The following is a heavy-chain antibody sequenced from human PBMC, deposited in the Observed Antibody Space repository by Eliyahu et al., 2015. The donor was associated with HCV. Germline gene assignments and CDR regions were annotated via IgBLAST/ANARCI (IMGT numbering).Heavy chain of an antibody. CDR3: ARDLYSSGYFSHFDY. CDR1: GFXFSSYA. D-gene: IGHD3-22*01. CDR2: MSYDGNNQ. J-gene: IGHJ4*02. Sequence: QVQVVESGGGVVQPGRSLRLXCAAXGFXFSSYAMXWVRQAPGKGLEWVAVMSYDGNNQFYADSVKGRFTISRDNSKNTLYLQMNSLRAEDTAVYYCARDLYSSGYFSHFDYWGQGTLVTVSS. V-gene: IGHV3-30-3*01.